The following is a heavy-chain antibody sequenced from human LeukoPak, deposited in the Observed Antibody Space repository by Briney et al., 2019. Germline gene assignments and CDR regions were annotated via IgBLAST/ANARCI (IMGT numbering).Heavy chain of an antibody. CDR3: ARAFSWNYPAVDY. Sequence: GGSLRLSCAASGFTFSSYGMHWVRQAPGKGLEYVSAISSNGGSTYYANSVKGRFTISRDNSKNTLYLQMGSLRAEDMAVYYCARAFSWNYPAVDYWGQGTLVTVSS. CDR2: ISSNGGST. D-gene: IGHD1-7*01. J-gene: IGHJ4*02. V-gene: IGHV3-64*01. CDR1: GFTFSSYG.